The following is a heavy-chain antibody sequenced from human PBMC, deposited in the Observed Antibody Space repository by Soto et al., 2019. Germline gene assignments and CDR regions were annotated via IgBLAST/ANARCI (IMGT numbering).Heavy chain of an antibody. Sequence: PGGYLRLSCAASGVAFSSYAMSWVRQAPGKGLEWVSAIGTSYGCTYYAASVKGRFTISRDNSKNTLYLQVNSLRAEDTAVYYFSRGPSRLTLFAYRGQRSLVTGSS. CDR2: IGTSYGCT. CDR1: GVAFSSYA. D-gene: IGHD3-16*01. J-gene: IGHJ1*01. V-gene: IGHV3-23*01. CDR3: SRGPSRLTLFAY.